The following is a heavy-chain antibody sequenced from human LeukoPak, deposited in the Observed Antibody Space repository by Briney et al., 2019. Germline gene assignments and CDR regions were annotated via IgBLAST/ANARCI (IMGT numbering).Heavy chain of an antibody. CDR1: GGSITSSNYY. V-gene: IGHV4-39*07. Sequence: PSETLSLTCTVPGGSITSSNYYWGWIRQPPGKGLEWIGSIYHSGSTYYNPSLKSRVTISVDTSKNQFSLKLSSVTAADTAVYYCARAIAAAGVTFDYWGQGTLVTVSS. CDR3: ARAIAAAGVTFDY. D-gene: IGHD6-13*01. CDR2: IYHSGST. J-gene: IGHJ4*02.